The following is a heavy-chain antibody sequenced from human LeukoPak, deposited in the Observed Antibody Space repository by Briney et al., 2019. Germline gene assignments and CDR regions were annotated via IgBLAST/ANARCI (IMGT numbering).Heavy chain of an antibody. CDR1: GGSFSGYY. CDR3: ARGGGGAKAFYFDY. Sequence: PSETLSLTCAVYGGSFSGYYWSWIRQPPGKGLEWIGEINHSGSTNYNPSLKSRVTISVDTSKNQFSLKLSSVTAADTGVYYCARGGGGAKAFYFDYWGQGSLVTVSS. D-gene: IGHD1-26*01. CDR2: INHSGST. V-gene: IGHV4-34*01. J-gene: IGHJ4*02.